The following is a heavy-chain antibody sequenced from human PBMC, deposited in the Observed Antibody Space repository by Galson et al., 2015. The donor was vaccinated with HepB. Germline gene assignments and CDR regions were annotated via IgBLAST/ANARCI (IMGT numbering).Heavy chain of an antibody. CDR3: ARDRPGDQLPSRNWFDP. Sequence: SVKVSCKASGGTFSNYVISWVRQAPGQGLEWMGRIIPILGITNYAQKFQGRVTITADKSTRTAYMELSSLRSEDMAVYYCARDRPGDQLPSRNWFDPWGQGTLVTVSS. CDR2: IIPILGIT. V-gene: IGHV1-69*04. J-gene: IGHJ5*02. D-gene: IGHD2-2*01. CDR1: GGTFSNYV.